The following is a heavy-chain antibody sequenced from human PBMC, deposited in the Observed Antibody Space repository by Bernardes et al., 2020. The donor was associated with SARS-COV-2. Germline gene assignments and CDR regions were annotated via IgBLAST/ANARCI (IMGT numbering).Heavy chain of an antibody. V-gene: IGHV4-59*08. CDR1: GDSIRSQY. D-gene: IGHD3-16*01. CDR2: IYSSGNT. J-gene: IGHJ4*02. Sequence: SETLSLTCTVSGDSIRSQYWSWIRQPPGEGLEWIGYIYSSGNTHYNPSLRGRLSMSVDTSKNQFSLKLSSVIAADTAVYYCARGGHTASDVWGRGTLVTVSS. CDR3: ARGGHTASDV.